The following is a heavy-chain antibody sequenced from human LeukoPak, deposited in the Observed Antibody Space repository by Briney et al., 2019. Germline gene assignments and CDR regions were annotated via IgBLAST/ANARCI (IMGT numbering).Heavy chain of an antibody. CDR2: INSGGTTK. J-gene: IGHJ4*02. D-gene: IGHD3/OR15-3a*01. CDR3: ARETSWTFDN. CDR1: XXXSSDYY. V-gene: IGHV3-11*01. Sequence: GGSLXXXXXXXXXXSSDYYXTXIRQAPGKGLEWVSYINSGGTTKFYADSVKGRFTISRDNAKNSLYLQMGGLRAEDTAVYYCARETSWTFDNWGQGTLVTVSS.